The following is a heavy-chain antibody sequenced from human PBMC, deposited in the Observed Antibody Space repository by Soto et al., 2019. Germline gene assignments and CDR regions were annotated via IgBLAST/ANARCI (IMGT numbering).Heavy chain of an antibody. CDR2: MNPKTGDT. CDR3: ARRERGGSYVDP. J-gene: IGHJ5*02. V-gene: IGHV1-8*01. Sequence: QVQLVQSGSEVKKPGASVKVSCKASGYTFTSYDFNWFRQATGQGLEWLGWMNPKTGDTGYAQKFQGRVTMTRSTAISTAYMELSSLRSEDTAVYYCARRERGGSYVDPWGQGTPVIVSS. D-gene: IGHD1-26*01. CDR1: GYTFTSYD.